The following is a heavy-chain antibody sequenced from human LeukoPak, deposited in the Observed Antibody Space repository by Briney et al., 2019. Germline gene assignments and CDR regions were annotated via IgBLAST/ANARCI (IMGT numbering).Heavy chain of an antibody. Sequence: SETLSLTCSVSGGSISDYYWSWIRQPPGKGLEWIGYVYYSGSTSYNPSLKSRVTISVDTSKNQFSLKVSSVTAADTALYYCARGHLVFAYWGQGTLVTVSS. J-gene: IGHJ4*02. CDR2: VYYSGST. CDR3: ARGHLVFAY. CDR1: GGSISDYY. D-gene: IGHD6-6*01. V-gene: IGHV4-59*01.